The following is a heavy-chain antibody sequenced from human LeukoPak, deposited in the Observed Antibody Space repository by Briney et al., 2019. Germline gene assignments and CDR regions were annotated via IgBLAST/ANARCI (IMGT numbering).Heavy chain of an antibody. V-gene: IGHV1-46*01. Sequence: GASVKVSCKAPGYTFTSYYMYWVRQAPGQGLEWMGIINPSGGSTSYAQKFQGRVTMTRDTSTSTVYMELSSLRSEDTAVYYCARDSTYYYDSGNAFDIWGQGTMVTVSS. J-gene: IGHJ3*02. CDR2: INPSGGST. CDR1: GYTFTSYY. CDR3: ARDSTYYYDSGNAFDI. D-gene: IGHD3-22*01.